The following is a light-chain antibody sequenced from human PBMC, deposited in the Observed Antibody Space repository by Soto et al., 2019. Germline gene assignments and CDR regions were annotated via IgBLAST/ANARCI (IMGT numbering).Light chain of an antibody. CDR3: QSYDSSNRV. V-gene: IGLV6-57*03. CDR2: EDN. J-gene: IGLJ2*01. Sequence: NFMLTQPHSVSESPGKTVTIXCTRSSGSIASNYVQWYQQRPGSAPTTVIYEDNQRPSGVPDRFSGSIDSSSNSASLTISGLKTEDEADYYCQSYDSSNRVFGGGTKLTVL. CDR1: SGSIASNY.